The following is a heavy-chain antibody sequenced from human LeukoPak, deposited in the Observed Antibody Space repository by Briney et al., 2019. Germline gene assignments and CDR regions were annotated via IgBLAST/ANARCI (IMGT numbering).Heavy chain of an antibody. D-gene: IGHD2-2*02. Sequence: GGSLRLSCAASGFTFSDYYMSWIRQAPGKGLEWVSYISSSGSTIYYADSVKGRFTISRDNAENSLYLQMNSLRAEDTAVYYCASLVVPAAIHDYYYGMDVWGQGTTVTVSS. CDR2: ISSSGSTI. J-gene: IGHJ6*02. CDR3: ASLVVPAAIHDYYYGMDV. CDR1: GFTFSDYY. V-gene: IGHV3-11*01.